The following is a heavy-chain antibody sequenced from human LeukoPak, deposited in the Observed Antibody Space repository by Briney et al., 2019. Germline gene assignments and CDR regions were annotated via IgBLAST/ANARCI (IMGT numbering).Heavy chain of an antibody. D-gene: IGHD6-13*01. CDR3: AKVDGYRSPNWFDP. V-gene: IGHV3-23*01. CDR1: GFTFSNYA. J-gene: IGHJ5*02. CDR2: ISGSGDTT. Sequence: PGGSLRLSCAVSGFTFSNYAMNWVRQAPGKGLEWVSAISGSGDTTYYADSVKGRFTISRDNSKNTLYLQMSSLRAEDTAVYYCAKVDGYRSPNWFDPWGQGTLVTVSS.